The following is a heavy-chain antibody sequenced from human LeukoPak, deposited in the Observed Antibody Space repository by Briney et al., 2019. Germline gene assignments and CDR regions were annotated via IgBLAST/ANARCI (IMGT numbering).Heavy chain of an antibody. CDR2: FDPEDGET. D-gene: IGHD2-2*01. Sequence: GASVKVSCKVPGYTLTELSMHWVRQAPGKGLEWMGGFDPEDGETIYAQKFQGRVTMTEDTSTDTAYMELSSLRSEDTAVYYCATDLFRLGYCSSTSCYGGYWGQGTLVTVSS. J-gene: IGHJ4*02. V-gene: IGHV1-24*01. CDR1: GYTLTELS. CDR3: ATDLFRLGYCSSTSCYGGY.